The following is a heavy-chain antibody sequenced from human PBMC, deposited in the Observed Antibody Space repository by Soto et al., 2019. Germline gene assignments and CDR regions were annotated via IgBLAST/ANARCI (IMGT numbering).Heavy chain of an antibody. Sequence: EVRLFKSGRGLVPPGGSLRLSCAASDFTFTDYAMSLVRQAPGKGLECVSVIGGRGGHAYYSDSVKGRFTISTDNSKKAAYLEMNSLTADDSALYFCSKGRAFLTTSDASIFDYWGLGIIVTVSS. CDR3: SKGRAFLTTSDASIFDY. J-gene: IGHJ4*01. D-gene: IGHD4-17*01. CDR1: DFTFTDYA. CDR2: IGGRGGHA. V-gene: IGHV3-23*01.